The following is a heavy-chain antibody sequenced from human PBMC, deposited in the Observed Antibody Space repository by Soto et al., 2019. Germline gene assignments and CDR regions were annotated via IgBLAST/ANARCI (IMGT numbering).Heavy chain of an antibody. V-gene: IGHV4-34*01. D-gene: IGHD2-2*01. CDR1: GGSFSGYY. J-gene: IGHJ5*02. CDR2: INHSGST. Sequence: SETLSLTCAVYGGSFSGYYWSWIRQPPGKGLEWIGEINHSGSTNYNPSLKSRVTISVDTSKNQFSLKLSSVTAADTAVYYCAAGYCSSTSRYVSNWFDPWGQETLVTFPS. CDR3: AAGYCSSTSRYVSNWFDP.